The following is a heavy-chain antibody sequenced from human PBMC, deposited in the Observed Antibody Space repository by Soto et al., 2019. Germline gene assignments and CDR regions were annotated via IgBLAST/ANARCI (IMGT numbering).Heavy chain of an antibody. J-gene: IGHJ4*02. CDR2: ISSSSSYI. CDR3: ASIASSGPVY. Sequence: RQDPGKGLEWVSSISSSSSYIYYADSVKGRFTISRDNAKNSLYLQMNSLRAEDTAVYYCASIASSGPVYWGQGTLVTVSS. D-gene: IGHD6-19*01. V-gene: IGHV3-21*01.